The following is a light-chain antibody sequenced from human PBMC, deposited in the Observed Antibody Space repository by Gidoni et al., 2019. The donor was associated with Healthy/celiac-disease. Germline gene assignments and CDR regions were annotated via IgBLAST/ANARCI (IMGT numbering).Light chain of an antibody. V-gene: IGKV3-20*01. J-gene: IGKJ1*01. CDR3: QQYGSSPPWT. CDR1: HSVSSSY. CDR2: GAS. Sequence: ELVLTQSPGTLSLSPGERATLSCRASHSVSSSYLAWYQQKPGQAPRLLIYGASSRATGIPDRFSGSGSGTDFTLTISRLEPEDFAVYYCQQYGSSPPWTFXXXTKVEIK.